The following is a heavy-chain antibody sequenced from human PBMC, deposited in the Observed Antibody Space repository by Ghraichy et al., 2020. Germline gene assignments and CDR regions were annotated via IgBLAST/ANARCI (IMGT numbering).Heavy chain of an antibody. Sequence: GGSLRLSCAASGFTFDDYAMHWVRQAPGKGLEWVSGISWNSGSIGYADSVKGRFTISRDNAKNSLYLQMNSLRAEDTALYYCAKDSGSYYGPFDYWGQGTLVTVSS. CDR2: ISWNSGSI. J-gene: IGHJ4*02. D-gene: IGHD1-26*01. CDR1: GFTFDDYA. V-gene: IGHV3-9*01. CDR3: AKDSGSYYGPFDY.